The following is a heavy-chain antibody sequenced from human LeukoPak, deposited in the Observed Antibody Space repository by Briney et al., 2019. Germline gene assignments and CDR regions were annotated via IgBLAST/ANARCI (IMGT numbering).Heavy chain of an antibody. CDR3: ARAAARYYFDY. Sequence: GGSLRLSCAASGFTFSSYEMNWVRQAPGKGLEWVSVIYSGGSTYYADSVKGRFTISRDNSKNTLYLQMNSLRAEDTAVYYCARAAARYYFDYWGQGTLVTVSS. J-gene: IGHJ4*02. CDR1: GFTFSSYE. V-gene: IGHV3-53*01. D-gene: IGHD2-2*01. CDR2: IYSGGST.